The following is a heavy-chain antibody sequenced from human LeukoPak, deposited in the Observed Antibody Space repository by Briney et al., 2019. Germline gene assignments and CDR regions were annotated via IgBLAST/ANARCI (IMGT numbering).Heavy chain of an antibody. Sequence: GGSLRLSCAASGFTFDDYAMHWVRQASGKGLEWVSVICWNGGSKGYADSVKGRFTISRDNAKNSLYLQMNSLGAEDTALYYCAKGVAYYDILTGYYGDLDYWGQGTLVTVSS. CDR3: AKGVAYYDILTGYYGDLDY. V-gene: IGHV3-9*01. CDR1: GFTFDDYA. J-gene: IGHJ4*02. D-gene: IGHD3-9*01. CDR2: ICWNGGSK.